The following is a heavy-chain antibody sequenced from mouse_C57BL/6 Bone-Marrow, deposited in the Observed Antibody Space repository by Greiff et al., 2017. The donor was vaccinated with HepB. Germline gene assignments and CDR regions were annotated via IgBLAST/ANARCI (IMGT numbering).Heavy chain of an antibody. J-gene: IGHJ2*01. CDR3: ARPHCYGSSSYYFDY. CDR2: IDPSDSYT. V-gene: IGHV1-69*01. Sequence: QVQLKQPGAELVMPGASVKLSCKASGYTFTSYWMHWVKQRPGQGLEWIGEIDPSDSYTNYNQKFKGKSTLTVDKSSSTAYMQLSSLTSEDSAVYYCARPHCYGSSSYYFDYWGQGTTLTVSS. D-gene: IGHD1-1*01. CDR1: GYTFTSYW.